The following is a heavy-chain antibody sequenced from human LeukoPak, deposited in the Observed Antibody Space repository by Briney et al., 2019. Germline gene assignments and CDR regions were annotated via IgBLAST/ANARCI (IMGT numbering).Heavy chain of an antibody. Sequence: SVKVSCKASGGTFSSYAISWVRQAPGQGLEWMGRILPIFGTANYAQKFQGRVTITTDESTSTAYTELSSLRSEDTAVYYCARERGYSYGYPDYWGQGTLVTVSS. D-gene: IGHD5-18*01. V-gene: IGHV1-69*05. CDR1: GGTFSSYA. J-gene: IGHJ4*02. CDR3: ARERGYSYGYPDY. CDR2: ILPIFGTA.